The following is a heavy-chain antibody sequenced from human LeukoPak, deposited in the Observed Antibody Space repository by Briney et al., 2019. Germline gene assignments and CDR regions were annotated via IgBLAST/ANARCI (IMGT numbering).Heavy chain of an antibody. CDR1: GGSISSGGYN. CDR3: ARGPGAYCSGGSCYSGESYFDY. CDR2: IYYSGST. Sequence: SETLSLTCTVSGGSISSGGYNWSWIRQHPGKGLEWIGYIYYSGSTYYNPSLKSRVTISVDTSKNQFSLKLSSVTAADTAVYYCARGPGAYCSGGSCYSGESYFDYWGQGTLVTVSS. J-gene: IGHJ4*02. V-gene: IGHV4-31*03. D-gene: IGHD2-15*01.